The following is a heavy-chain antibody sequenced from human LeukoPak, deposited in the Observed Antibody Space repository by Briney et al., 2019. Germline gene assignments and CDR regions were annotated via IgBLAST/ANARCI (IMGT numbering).Heavy chain of an antibody. CDR1: GFTLRNYW. J-gene: IGHJ3*02. V-gene: IGHV3-74*01. D-gene: IGHD1-1*01. CDR2: IKTDGSWT. Sequence: GGSLRLSCAASGFTLRNYWMHWVRQVPGKGLVWVARIKTDGSWTNYADSVQSRFIISRDNAKNTLYLEMNSLRAEDTAVYYCVRDNDAWAFDIWGQGTMVTVSS. CDR3: VRDNDAWAFDI.